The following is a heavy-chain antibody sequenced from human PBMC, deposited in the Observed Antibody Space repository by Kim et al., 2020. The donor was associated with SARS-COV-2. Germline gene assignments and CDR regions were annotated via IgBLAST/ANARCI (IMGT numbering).Heavy chain of an antibody. Sequence: SETLSLTCTVSGGSISTSSYYWGWIRQPPGKGLGWIGNIYYSGNTYYNSSLKSRVTIFLDTSKNQFTLKLSSVTAADTAVYYCARALDYYDRSAYYDWGQGTLVTVSS. J-gene: IGHJ4*02. CDR3: ARALDYYDRSAYYD. V-gene: IGHV4-39*01. CDR2: IYYSGNT. CDR1: GGSISTSSYY. D-gene: IGHD3-22*01.